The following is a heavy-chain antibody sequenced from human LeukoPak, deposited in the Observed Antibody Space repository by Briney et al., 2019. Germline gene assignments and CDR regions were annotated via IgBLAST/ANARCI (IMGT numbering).Heavy chain of an antibody. V-gene: IGHV4-61*02. J-gene: IGHJ4*02. Sequence: SETLSLTCTVSGGSISSGSYYWSWIRQPAGKGLEWIGRIYTSGSTNYNPSLKSRVTISVDTSKNQFSLKLSSVTAADTAVYYYARGHSGGPLRGVEDYWGQGTLVTVSS. D-gene: IGHD3-10*01. CDR1: GGSISSGSYY. CDR2: IYTSGST. CDR3: ARGHSGGPLRGVEDY.